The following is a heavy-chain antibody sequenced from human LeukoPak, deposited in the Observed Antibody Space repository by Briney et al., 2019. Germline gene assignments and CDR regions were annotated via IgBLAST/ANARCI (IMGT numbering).Heavy chain of an antibody. Sequence: SETLSLTCAVSGYSINSAYYWGWIRQPPGKGLEWIGSIYYSGSTYYNPSLKSRVTISVDTSKNQFSLKLGSVTAADTAVYYCARHNCSSTSCYTLYYYYYYMDVWGKGTTVTVSS. CDR1: GYSINSAYY. J-gene: IGHJ6*03. D-gene: IGHD2-2*02. CDR2: IYYSGST. V-gene: IGHV4-38-2*01. CDR3: ARHNCSSTSCYTLYYYYYYMDV.